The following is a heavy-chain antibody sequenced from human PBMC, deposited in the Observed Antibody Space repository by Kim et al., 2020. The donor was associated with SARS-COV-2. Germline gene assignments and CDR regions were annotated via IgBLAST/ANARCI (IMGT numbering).Heavy chain of an antibody. CDR1: GFTFSNYA. CDR2: ISATDGST. D-gene: IGHD6-19*01. CDR3: AKIFRISGWPYFDY. Sequence: GGSLRLSCAASGFTFSNYAMNWVRLAPEKGLEWVSVISATDGSTYYADSVKGRFTISRDNSKNTVYLQMNSLRAEDTALYFCAKIFRISGWPYFDYWGQGTLVTVSS. V-gene: IGHV3-23*01. J-gene: IGHJ4*02.